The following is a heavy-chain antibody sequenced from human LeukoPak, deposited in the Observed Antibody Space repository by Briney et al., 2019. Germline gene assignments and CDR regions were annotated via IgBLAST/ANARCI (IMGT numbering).Heavy chain of an antibody. CDR2: INHSGST. CDR1: GGSFSGYY. CDR3: ARPNDSSGYHFDY. V-gene: IGHV4-34*01. J-gene: IGHJ4*02. D-gene: IGHD3-22*01. Sequence: PSETLSLTCAVYGGSFSGYYWSWIRQPPGKGLEWIGEINHSGSTNYNPSLKSRVTISVDTSKNQFSLKLSSVTAADTAVYYCARPNDSSGYHFDYWGQGTLVTVSS.